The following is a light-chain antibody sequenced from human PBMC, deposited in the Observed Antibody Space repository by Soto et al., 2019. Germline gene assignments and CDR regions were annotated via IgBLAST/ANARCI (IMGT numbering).Light chain of an antibody. CDR3: QQYGRLPRS. CDR2: GAS. J-gene: IGKJ4*01. Sequence: EILLTQSPGTLSLSPGDRATLSCRASQSLTSSFLAWYQQKPGQTPRLLIYGASIRATDIPDRFSGSGSGTDFTLTISRLEPEDFAVYFCQQYGRLPRSFGGGTKVAIK. CDR1: QSLTSSF. V-gene: IGKV3-20*01.